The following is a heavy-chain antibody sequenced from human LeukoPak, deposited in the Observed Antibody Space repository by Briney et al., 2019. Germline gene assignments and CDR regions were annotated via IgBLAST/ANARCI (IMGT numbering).Heavy chain of an antibody. CDR1: GFTFSNYG. V-gene: IGHV3-33*01. CDR3: ARDVGYDKNWFDP. CDR2: IWYDGSNK. J-gene: IGHJ5*02. D-gene: IGHD2-8*02. Sequence: GGSLRLSCAASGFTFSNYGMHWVRQAPGKGLEWVAVIWYDGSNKYYADSVKGRFTISRDNSKNTLYLQMNCLRVEDTAVYYCARDVGYDKNWFDPWGQGTLVTVSS.